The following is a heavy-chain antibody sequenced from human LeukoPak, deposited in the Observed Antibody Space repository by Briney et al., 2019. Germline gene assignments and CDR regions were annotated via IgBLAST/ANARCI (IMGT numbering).Heavy chain of an antibody. Sequence: SETLSLTCTVSGGSISSYYWSWIRQPAGKGLEWIGRVYTSGSPNYNPSLESRVTMSVDTSKNQFSLNLSSETAADTAVYYCARGGYGASSGFDYWGQGTLVTVSS. D-gene: IGHD4-23*01. J-gene: IGHJ4*02. CDR1: GGSISSYY. V-gene: IGHV4-4*07. CDR2: VYTSGSP. CDR3: ARGGYGASSGFDY.